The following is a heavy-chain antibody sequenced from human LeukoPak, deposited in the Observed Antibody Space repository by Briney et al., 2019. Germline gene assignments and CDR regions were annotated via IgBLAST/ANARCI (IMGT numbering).Heavy chain of an antibody. CDR2: ISSSGSTI. Sequence: GGSLRLSCAASGFTFSSYEMNWVRQAPGKGREWVSYISSSGSTIYYADSVKGRFTVSTDNAKNSLYLQMNSLRAEDTAVYYCARDRSYYDSSGYYWGQGTLVTVSS. CDR3: ARDRSYYDSSGYY. V-gene: IGHV3-48*03. CDR1: GFTFSSYE. J-gene: IGHJ4*02. D-gene: IGHD3-22*01.